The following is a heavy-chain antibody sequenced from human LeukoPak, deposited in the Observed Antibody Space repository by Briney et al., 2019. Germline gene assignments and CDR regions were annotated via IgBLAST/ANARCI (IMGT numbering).Heavy chain of an antibody. Sequence: PGGSLRLSCAASGFTFSSSAMSWVRQAPGKGLEWVSTISSSGGNTYYADSVKGRFTISRDNSKSTLYLQMNSLRAEGTALYYCARGGSGSYYPHWGQGTLVIVSS. J-gene: IGHJ4*02. CDR2: ISSSGGNT. CDR1: GFTFSSSA. D-gene: IGHD1-26*01. V-gene: IGHV3-23*01. CDR3: ARGGSGSYYPH.